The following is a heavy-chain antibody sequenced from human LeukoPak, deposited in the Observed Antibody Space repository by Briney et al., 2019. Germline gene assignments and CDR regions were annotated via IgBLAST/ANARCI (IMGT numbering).Heavy chain of an antibody. D-gene: IGHD3-10*01. J-gene: IGHJ5*02. Sequence: SETQSLTCTVSGGSISSNSYYWGWIRQPPGKGLKWIGSIYYSGSTYYNPSLKSRVTISVDTSKNQFSLKLNSVTAADTAVYYCARNRYYYGSGNYGVPNWFDPWGQGTLVTVSS. CDR1: GGSISSNSYY. CDR2: IYYSGST. V-gene: IGHV4-39*01. CDR3: ARNRYYYGSGNYGVPNWFDP.